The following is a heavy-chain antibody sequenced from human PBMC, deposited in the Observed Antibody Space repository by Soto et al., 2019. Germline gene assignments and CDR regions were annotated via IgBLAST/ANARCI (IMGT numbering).Heavy chain of an antibody. Sequence: TLSLTCTVSGGSISSGGYYWSWIRQHPGKGLEWIGYIYHSGSTFYNPSLKSRVTISVDTSKNQFSLKLSSVTAADTAVYYCARDRDRVDSGYPPCSGGSCYPRYGMDVWGQGTTVTVSS. J-gene: IGHJ6*02. V-gene: IGHV4-31*03. CDR1: GGSISSGGYY. CDR3: ARDRDRVDSGYPPCSGGSCYPRYGMDV. D-gene: IGHD2-15*01. CDR2: IYHSGST.